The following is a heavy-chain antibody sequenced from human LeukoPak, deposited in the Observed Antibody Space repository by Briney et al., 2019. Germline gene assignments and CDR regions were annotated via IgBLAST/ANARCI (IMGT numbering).Heavy chain of an antibody. CDR1: GFTVSSNY. V-gene: IGHV3-53*01. J-gene: IGHJ3*02. D-gene: IGHD6-19*01. CDR2: IYSGGST. Sequence: GGSLRLSCAASGFTVSSNYMSWVRQAPGKGLEWVSVIYSGGSTYYADSVKGRFTTSRDNSKDTLYLQMNSLRAEDTAVYYCASPIAVAGNDAFDIWGQGTMVTVSS. CDR3: ASPIAVAGNDAFDI.